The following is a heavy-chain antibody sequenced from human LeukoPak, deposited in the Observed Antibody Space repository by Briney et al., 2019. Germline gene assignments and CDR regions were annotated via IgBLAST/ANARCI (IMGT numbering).Heavy chain of an antibody. J-gene: IGHJ4*02. CDR3: SRDESRDGYKAWDY. D-gene: IGHD5-24*01. Sequence: GGSLRLSCAASGFTFSSYWMRWVRHAPGEGLVWVSRINSDVGSASYAESVKGRCTISRDKAPSTLYMQMNSLRAEDTAVYYCSRDESRDGYKAWDYWGQGTLVTVSS. CDR2: INSDVGSA. CDR1: GFTFSSYW. V-gene: IGHV3-74*01.